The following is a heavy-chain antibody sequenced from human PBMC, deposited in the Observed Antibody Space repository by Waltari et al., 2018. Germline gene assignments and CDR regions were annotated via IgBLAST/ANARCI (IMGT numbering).Heavy chain of an antibody. CDR3: ARSPRRVGATLDY. Sequence: QVQLQESGPGLVKPSETLSLTRTVSGGSISSYYWSWIRQPPGKGLEWIGYIYYSGSTNYNPSLKSRVTISVDTSKNQFSLKLSSVTAADTAVYYCARSPRRVGATLDYWGQGTLVTVSS. CDR2: IYYSGST. D-gene: IGHD1-26*01. CDR1: GGSISSYY. J-gene: IGHJ4*02. V-gene: IGHV4-59*01.